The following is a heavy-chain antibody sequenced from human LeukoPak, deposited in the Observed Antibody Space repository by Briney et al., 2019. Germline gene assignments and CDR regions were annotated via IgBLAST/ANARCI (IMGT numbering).Heavy chain of an antibody. Sequence: SETLSLTCTVSGGSISSYYWSWIRQPPGKGLEWIGYIYYSGSTNYNPSLKSRVTISVDTSKNQFSLKLSSVTAADTAVYYCARDAGTEDAFDIWGQGTIVTVSS. V-gene: IGHV4-59*01. CDR3: ARDAGTEDAFDI. D-gene: IGHD1-26*01. CDR2: IYYSGST. J-gene: IGHJ3*02. CDR1: GGSISSYY.